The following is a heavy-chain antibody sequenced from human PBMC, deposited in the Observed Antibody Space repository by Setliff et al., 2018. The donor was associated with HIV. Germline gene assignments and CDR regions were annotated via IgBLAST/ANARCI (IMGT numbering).Heavy chain of an antibody. CDR3: ARDAFDYTAYYYSYMDV. V-gene: IGHV1-46*01. J-gene: IGHJ6*03. CDR2: INPSGGST. Sequence: ASVKVSCKASGYTFTNYYIHWVRQAPGQGLEWMGIINPSGGSTTYAQKFQGRVTMTRDTSTSTVYMELSSLRSEDTAVYYCARDAFDYTAYYYSYMDVWCKGTTVTVSS. D-gene: IGHD4-4*01. CDR1: GYTFTNYY.